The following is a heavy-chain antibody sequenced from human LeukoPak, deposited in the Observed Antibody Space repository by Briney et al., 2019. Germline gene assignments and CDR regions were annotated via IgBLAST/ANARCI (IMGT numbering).Heavy chain of an antibody. D-gene: IGHD2-15*01. J-gene: IGHJ6*02. CDR1: GFTVNTNY. Sequence: QSGGSLRLSCAASGFTVNTNYMSWVRQAPGKGLEWVSIMHSVGTTYYADSVKGRFTFSRDNSKNTLYLQMNNLRAEDTAVYYCARLMSLSGYSYYGMDVWGQGTTVTVSS. V-gene: IGHV3-53*01. CDR3: ARLMSLSGYSYYGMDV. CDR2: MHSVGTT.